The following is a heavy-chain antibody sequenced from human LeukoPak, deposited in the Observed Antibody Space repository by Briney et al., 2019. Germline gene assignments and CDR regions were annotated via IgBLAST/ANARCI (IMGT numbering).Heavy chain of an antibody. D-gene: IGHD3-22*01. CDR1: GGSISSYY. CDR2: IYYSGST. Sequence: PSETLSLTCTVSGGSISSYYWSWIRQPPGKGLEWMGYIYYSGSTNYSPSLKSRVTMSVDTSKNQFSLQLSSVTAADTAVYYCAREVIVGGFDYWGQGTLVTVSS. J-gene: IGHJ4*02. CDR3: AREVIVGGFDY. V-gene: IGHV4-59*12.